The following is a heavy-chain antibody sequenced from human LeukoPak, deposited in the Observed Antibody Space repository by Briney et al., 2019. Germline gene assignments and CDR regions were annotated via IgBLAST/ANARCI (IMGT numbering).Heavy chain of an antibody. CDR3: ARRVVVPAAPYYFDY. CDR1: GFIFSSYW. Sequence: HPGGSLRLSCAASGFIFSSYWMHWVRQAPGKGLVWVSRINSDGSSTSYADSVKGRFTISRDSAKNTLYLQMNSLRAEDTAVYYCARRVVVPAAPYYFDYWGQGTLVTVSS. V-gene: IGHV3-74*01. J-gene: IGHJ4*02. D-gene: IGHD2-2*01. CDR2: INSDGSST.